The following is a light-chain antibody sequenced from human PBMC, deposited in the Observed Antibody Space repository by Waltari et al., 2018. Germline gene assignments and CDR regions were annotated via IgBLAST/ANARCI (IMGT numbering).Light chain of an antibody. V-gene: IGKV1-5*01. CDR3: QQYNTYPWT. Sequence: DIQMTQSPSTVSASVGDRVPIPCRASQSISSWLAWYQQKPGKAPKLLIYDASSLESGVPSRFSGSGSGTEFTLTISSLQPDDFAAYYCQQYNTYPWTFGQGTKVEIK. CDR2: DAS. J-gene: IGKJ1*01. CDR1: QSISSW.